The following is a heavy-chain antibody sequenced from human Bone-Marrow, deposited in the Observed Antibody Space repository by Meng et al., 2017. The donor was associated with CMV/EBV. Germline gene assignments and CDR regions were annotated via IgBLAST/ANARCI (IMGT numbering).Heavy chain of an antibody. D-gene: IGHD3-22*01. CDR2: IRSKPFGGTA. V-gene: IGHV3-49*04. J-gene: IGHJ5*02. CDR3: TRETYYYDSSGYSWFDP. Sequence: GESLKISCTGSGFKFYDHDITWVRQTPGKGLEWVGFIRSKPFGGTADYAASVKDRFSISRDDSKSIAYLQMNSLKTEDTAVYYCTRETYYYDSSGYSWFDPWGQGTLVTVSS. CDR1: GFKFYDHD.